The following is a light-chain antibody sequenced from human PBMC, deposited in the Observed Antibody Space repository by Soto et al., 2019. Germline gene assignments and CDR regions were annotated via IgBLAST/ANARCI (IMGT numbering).Light chain of an antibody. CDR1: QSISSN. V-gene: IGKV3-15*01. CDR3: HQCDSSPWT. Sequence: EIVMTQSPATLSVSPGERATLSCRASQSISSNLAWYQQKPGQAPRLLMFRTSSRATGFPASFSGSASGTNFTLTISSLEPEDFAVFYCHQCDSSPWTFGQGTKVDIK. CDR2: RTS. J-gene: IGKJ1*01.